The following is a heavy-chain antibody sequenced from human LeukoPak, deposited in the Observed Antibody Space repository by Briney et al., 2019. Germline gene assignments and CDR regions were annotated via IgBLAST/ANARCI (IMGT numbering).Heavy chain of an antibody. D-gene: IGHD5-12*01. CDR2: IYSGGST. Sequence: SGGSLRLSCAASGFTFSDYYMSWIRQAPGKGLEWVSVIYSGGSTYYADSVKGRFTISRDNSKNTLYLQMNSLRAEDTAVYYCARDGVKVYGGYGEGYFDYWGQGTLVTVSS. V-gene: IGHV3-53*01. CDR3: ARDGVKVYGGYGEGYFDY. CDR1: GFTFSDYY. J-gene: IGHJ4*02.